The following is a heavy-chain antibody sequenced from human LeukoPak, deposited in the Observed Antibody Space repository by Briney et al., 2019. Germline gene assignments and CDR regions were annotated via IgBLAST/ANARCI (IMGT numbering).Heavy chain of an antibody. J-gene: IGHJ6*03. CDR1: GGSISSGSYY. V-gene: IGHV4-61*02. CDR2: IYTSGST. Sequence: PSETLSLTCTVSGGSISSGSYYWSWIRQPAGKGLEWIGRIYTSGSTNYNPSLKSRVTISVDTSKNQFSLKLSSVTAADTAVYYCARANSGYDYRGLGYYYYYMDVWGKGTTVTVSS. CDR3: ARANSGYDYRGLGYYYYYMDV. D-gene: IGHD5-12*01.